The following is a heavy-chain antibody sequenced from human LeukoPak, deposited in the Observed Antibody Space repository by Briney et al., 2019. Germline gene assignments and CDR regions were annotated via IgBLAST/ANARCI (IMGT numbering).Heavy chain of an antibody. D-gene: IGHD2-15*01. Sequence: SETLSLTCAVYGGSFSGYYWRWIRQPPGKGLEWVWDINHSGSTKYYPSLKSRAPISVATSQNQFSLKLSAVTAADTAVYYYARGLLYGMDVWGQGTTVTVSS. J-gene: IGHJ6*02. CDR2: INHSGST. CDR3: ARGLLYGMDV. V-gene: IGHV4-34*01. CDR1: GGSFSGYY.